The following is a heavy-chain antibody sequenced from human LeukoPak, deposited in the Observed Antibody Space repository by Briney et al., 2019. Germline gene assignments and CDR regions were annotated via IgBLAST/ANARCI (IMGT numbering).Heavy chain of an antibody. Sequence: SETLSLTCTVSGGSISSSSYYWGWIRQPPGKGLEWIGSIYYSGSTYYNPSLKSRVTISVDTSKNQFSLKLSPVTAADTAVYYCARVGYDSSDRGDYWGQGTLVTVSS. CDR3: ARVGYDSSDRGDY. CDR1: GGSISSSSYY. V-gene: IGHV4-39*07. J-gene: IGHJ4*02. CDR2: IYYSGST. D-gene: IGHD3-22*01.